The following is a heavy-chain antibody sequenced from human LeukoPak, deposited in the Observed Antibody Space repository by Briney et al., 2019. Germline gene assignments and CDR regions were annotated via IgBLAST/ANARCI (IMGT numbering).Heavy chain of an antibody. D-gene: IGHD3-22*01. CDR3: ASLKNYYDSSGYLVTDAFDI. V-gene: IGHV1-69*05. Sequence: GASVKVSCKASGGTFSNYAISWVRQAPGQGLEWMGGIIPIFGTANYAQKLQGRVTMTTDTSTSTAYMELRSLKSDDTAVYYCASLKNYYDSSGYLVTDAFDIWGQGTMVTVSS. J-gene: IGHJ3*02. CDR1: GGTFSNYA. CDR2: IIPIFGTA.